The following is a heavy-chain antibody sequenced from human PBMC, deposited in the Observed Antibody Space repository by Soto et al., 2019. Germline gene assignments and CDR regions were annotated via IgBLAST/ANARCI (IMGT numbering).Heavy chain of an antibody. CDR1: GGSISSSSYY. CDR2: IYYSGST. Sequence: SETLSLTCTVSGGSISSSSYYWGWIRQPPGKGLEWIGSIYYSGSTYYNPSLKSRVTISVDTSKNQFSLKLSSVTAADTAVYYCARREDYYDSSGYYAYYYGMDVWGQGTTVTVSS. V-gene: IGHV4-39*01. J-gene: IGHJ6*02. CDR3: ARREDYYDSSGYYAYYYGMDV. D-gene: IGHD3-22*01.